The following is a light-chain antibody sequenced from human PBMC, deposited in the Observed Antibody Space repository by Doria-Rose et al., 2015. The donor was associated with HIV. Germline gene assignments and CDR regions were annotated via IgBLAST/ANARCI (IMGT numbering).Light chain of an antibody. J-gene: IGKJ1*01. CDR2: DGS. CDR1: QSFSSTY. CDR3: HQYGTSWT. Sequence: TQSPGTLSLSPGERATLSCRASQSFSSTYLAWYQQKPGQAPSLLIYDGSTRAAGIPEWFSASGSGTDFTLTINRLEPEDFALYYCHQYGTSWTFGQGTKVEI. V-gene: IGKV3-20*01.